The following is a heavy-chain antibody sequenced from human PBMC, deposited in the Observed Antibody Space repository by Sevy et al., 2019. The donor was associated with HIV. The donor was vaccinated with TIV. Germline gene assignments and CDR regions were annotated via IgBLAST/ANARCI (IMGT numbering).Heavy chain of an antibody. Sequence: GESLKISCAASGFTFSSYWMSWVRQAPGKGLEWVANIKQDGSEKYYVGSVKGRFTISRDNAKNSLYLQMNSLRAEDTAVYYCARAIGAASSYWGQGTLVTVSS. V-gene: IGHV3-7*04. D-gene: IGHD6-13*01. CDR2: IKQDGSEK. CDR1: GFTFSSYW. J-gene: IGHJ4*02. CDR3: ARAIGAASSY.